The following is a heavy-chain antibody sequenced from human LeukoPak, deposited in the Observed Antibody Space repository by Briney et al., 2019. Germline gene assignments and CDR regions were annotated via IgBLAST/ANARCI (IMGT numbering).Heavy chain of an antibody. CDR1: GFTFDDYA. V-gene: IGHV3-23*01. CDR3: AKGGAVVLTGFDS. CDR2: ITSSGADS. Sequence: PGGSLRLSCAASGFTFDDYAMHWVRQAPGKGLEWVAVITSSGADSYYSDSVRGRFTISRDNSKNTLYLQMNSLRAEDTAAYYCAKGGAVVLTGFDSWGQGTLVSVSS. D-gene: IGHD3-22*01. J-gene: IGHJ4*02.